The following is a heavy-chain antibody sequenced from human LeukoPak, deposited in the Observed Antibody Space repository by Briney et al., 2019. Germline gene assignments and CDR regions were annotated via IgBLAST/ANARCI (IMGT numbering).Heavy chain of an antibody. Sequence: PGGSRRLSCAPPGLPFRSYAMSWVRQAPGKGLEWVSLIGGSGGSSYYADCVKGRFTISRDNSKNTLYLQMNRLRAEDTAVYYCAKSPRGAVTGAYGMDVWGQGTTVTDSS. CDR3: AKSPRGAVTGAYGMDV. V-gene: IGHV3-23*01. CDR2: IGGSGGSS. D-gene: IGHD6-19*01. CDR1: GLPFRSYA. J-gene: IGHJ6*02.